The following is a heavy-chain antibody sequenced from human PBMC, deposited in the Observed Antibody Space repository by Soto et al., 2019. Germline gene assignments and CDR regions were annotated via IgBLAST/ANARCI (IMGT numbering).Heavy chain of an antibody. Sequence: QVQLVQSGAAVKKPGSSVKVSCKASGDTFRNYAISWVRQAPGQGLAWMGGLIPIYGTANYAQQFQDRVTITPDTSTSTADMERSSLRSEDTAVYYCARDLGGCSAGSCRYNWFDSWGQGTLVSVSS. V-gene: IGHV1-69*06. J-gene: IGHJ5*01. D-gene: IGHD2-15*01. CDR1: GDTFRNYA. CDR3: ARDLGGCSAGSCRYNWFDS. CDR2: LIPIYGTA.